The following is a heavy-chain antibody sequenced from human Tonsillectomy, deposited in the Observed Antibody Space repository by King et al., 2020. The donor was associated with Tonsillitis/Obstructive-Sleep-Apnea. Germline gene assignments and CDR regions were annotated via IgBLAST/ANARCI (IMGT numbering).Heavy chain of an antibody. Sequence: VQLVESGSELKKPGASVKVSCKASGYTFTTYGMNWVRQAPGQGLEWMGWINTNTGKPTYAQDFTGLFVLSLDTSVSTAYLQISSLKAEDTAMYYCARDRRYGSGCSGHSFRYNWFDPWGQGTLVTVSS. D-gene: IGHD2-15*01. CDR1: GYTFTTYG. J-gene: IGHJ5*02. V-gene: IGHV7-4-1*02. CDR2: INTNTGKP. CDR3: ARDRRYGSGCSGHSFRYNWFDP.